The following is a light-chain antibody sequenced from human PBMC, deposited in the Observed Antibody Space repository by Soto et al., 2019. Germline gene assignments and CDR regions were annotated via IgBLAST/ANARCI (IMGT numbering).Light chain of an antibody. Sequence: EIVVTQSPATLSVSPGEGATLSCRASQSVSSYLAWYQQKPGQAPRLLIYDASNRATGIPARFSGSGSGTDFTLTISSLEPEDFAVYYCQQRSNWQGATFGGRAKV. CDR2: DAS. CDR3: QQRSNWQGAT. V-gene: IGKV3-11*01. CDR1: QSVSSY. J-gene: IGKJ4*01.